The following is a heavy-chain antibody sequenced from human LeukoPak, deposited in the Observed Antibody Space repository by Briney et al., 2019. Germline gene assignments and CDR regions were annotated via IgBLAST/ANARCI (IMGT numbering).Heavy chain of an antibody. Sequence: GGSLRLSCAASGFTFSDHYMNWIRQAPGKGLEWVSYIGSKSESTDYADSVKGRFTVSRDNADNSLYLQMKSLRAEDTAVYYCARGEQLVPYFQHWGQGTLVTVYS. CDR2: IGSKSEST. V-gene: IGHV3-11*05. CDR3: ARGEQLVPYFQH. J-gene: IGHJ1*01. CDR1: GFTFSDHY. D-gene: IGHD6-6*01.